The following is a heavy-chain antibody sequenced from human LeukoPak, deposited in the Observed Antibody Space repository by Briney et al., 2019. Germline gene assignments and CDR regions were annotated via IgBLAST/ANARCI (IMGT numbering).Heavy chain of an antibody. CDR1: GGSISSGDYY. CDR3: ARVVPNLRYSYGWAFDI. V-gene: IGHV4-30-4*01. D-gene: IGHD5-18*01. CDR2: IYYSGST. J-gene: IGHJ3*02. Sequence: PSETLSLTCTVSGGSISSGDYYWSWIRQPPGKGLEWIGYIYYSGSTYYNPSLKSRVTISVDTSKNQFSLKLSSVTAADTAVYYCARVVPNLRYSYGWAFDIWGQGTMVTVSS.